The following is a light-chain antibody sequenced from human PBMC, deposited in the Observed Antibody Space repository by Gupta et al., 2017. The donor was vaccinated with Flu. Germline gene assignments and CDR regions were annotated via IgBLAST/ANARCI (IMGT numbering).Light chain of an antibody. J-gene: IGKJ4*01. CDR1: QSVLYSSNNKNY. Sequence: DIVMTQSPDSLAVSLGERATINCKSSQSVLYSSNNKNYLAWYQQKPGQPPKLLIYWASTRESGVPDRFSGSGSGTDFTLTISSLQAEDVAVYYCQQYDSTPRTFGGGTXVEIK. V-gene: IGKV4-1*01. CDR3: QQYDSTPRT. CDR2: WAS.